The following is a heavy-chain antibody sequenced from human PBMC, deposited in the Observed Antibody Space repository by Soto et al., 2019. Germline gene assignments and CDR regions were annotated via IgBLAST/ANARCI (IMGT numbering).Heavy chain of an antibody. CDR2: ISSSSSTI. D-gene: IGHD3-16*01. Sequence: EVQLVESGGRLVQPGGSLRLSCAASGFTLSNYSMNWARQAPGKGLEWVSYISSSSSTIYYADSVKGRFTISRDNAMNSLYLQMNSLRDEDTAVYYCVRGGAFKIDYWGQGTLVTVSS. J-gene: IGHJ4*02. V-gene: IGHV3-48*02. CDR1: GFTLSNYS. CDR3: VRGGAFKIDY.